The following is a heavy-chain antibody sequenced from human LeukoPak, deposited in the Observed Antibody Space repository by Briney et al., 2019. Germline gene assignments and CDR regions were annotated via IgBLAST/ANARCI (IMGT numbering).Heavy chain of an antibody. CDR1: GFTFSSYA. V-gene: IGHV3-23*01. D-gene: IGHD6-13*01. CDR3: ASWGGAAANGYFDY. CDR2: ISGSGGST. J-gene: IGHJ4*02. Sequence: GGSLRLSCAASGFTFSSYAMSWVRQAPGKGLEWVSAISGSGGSTYYADSVKGRFTISRDNSKNSLYLQMNSLRAEDTAVYYCASWGGAAANGYFDYWGQGTLVTVSS.